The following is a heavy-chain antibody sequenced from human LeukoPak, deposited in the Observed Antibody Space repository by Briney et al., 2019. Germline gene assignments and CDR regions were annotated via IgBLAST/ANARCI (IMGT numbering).Heavy chain of an antibody. CDR1: GFTFSSYA. CDR3: AKDPQRRIAAAGTRNWFDP. D-gene: IGHD6-13*01. CDR2: ISGSGGST. Sequence: GGSLRLSCAASGFTFSSYAMSWVCQAPGKGLEWVSAISGSGGSTYYADSVKGRFTISRDNSKNTLYLQMNSLRAEDTAVYYGAKDPQRRIAAAGTRNWFDPWGQGTLVTVSS. V-gene: IGHV3-23*01. J-gene: IGHJ5*02.